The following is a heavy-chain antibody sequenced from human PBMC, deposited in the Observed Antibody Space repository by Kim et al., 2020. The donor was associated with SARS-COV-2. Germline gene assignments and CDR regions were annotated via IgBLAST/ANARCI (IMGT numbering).Heavy chain of an antibody. Sequence: SETLSLTCAVYGGSFSGYYWSWIRQPPGKGLEWIGEINHSGSTNYNPSLKSGVTISVDTSKNQFSLKLSSVTAADTAVYYCARGSRPRSGGSCYYCVALLSWGQGTLVTVSS. CDR1: GGSFSGYY. D-gene: IGHD2-15*01. J-gene: IGHJ4*02. CDR3: ARGSRPRSGGSCYYCVALLS. V-gene: IGHV4-34*01. CDR2: INHSGST.